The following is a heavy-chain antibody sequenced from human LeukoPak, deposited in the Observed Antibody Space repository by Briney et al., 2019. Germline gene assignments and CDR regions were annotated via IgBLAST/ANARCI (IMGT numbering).Heavy chain of an antibody. V-gene: IGHV3-33*01. J-gene: IGHJ4*02. Sequence: GGSLRLSCAASGFTFSSFDMHWVRQAPGKGLEWVALIWSDGSNKYYADSVKGRFTISRDNSKNTPYLQMNGLRAEDTAVYLCARERSGSYRYYFDYWGQGTLATVSP. CDR3: ARERSGSYRYYFDY. CDR1: GFTFSSFD. CDR2: IWSDGSNK. D-gene: IGHD1-26*01.